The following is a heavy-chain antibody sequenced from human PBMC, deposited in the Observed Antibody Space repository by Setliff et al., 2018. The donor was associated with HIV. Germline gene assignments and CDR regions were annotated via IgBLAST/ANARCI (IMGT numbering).Heavy chain of an antibody. D-gene: IGHD3-3*01. CDR2: IIPILGIA. V-gene: IGHV1-69*02. CDR1: GGTFSSYT. CDR3: ARGVQSPPHYSYYYMDV. Sequence: SVKVSCKASGGTFSSYTISWVRQAPGQGLEWMGRIIPILGIANYAQKFQGRVTITADKSTSTAYMELSSLRSEDTAVYYCARGVQSPPHYSYYYMDVWGEGTMVTV. J-gene: IGHJ6*03.